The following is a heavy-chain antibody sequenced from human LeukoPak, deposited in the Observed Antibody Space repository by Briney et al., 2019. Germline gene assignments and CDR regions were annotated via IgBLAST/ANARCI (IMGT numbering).Heavy chain of an antibody. CDR3: ARYYYDSSAHGAHWFDP. D-gene: IGHD3-22*01. V-gene: IGHV4-34*01. CDR1: GGSFSGYY. J-gene: IGHJ5*02. CDR2: INHSGST. Sequence: SETLSLTCAVYGGSFSGYYWSWIRQPPGKGLEWIREINHSGSTNYNPSLKSRVTISVDTSKNQFSLKLSSVTAADTAVYYCARYYYDSSAHGAHWFDPWGQGTLVTVSS.